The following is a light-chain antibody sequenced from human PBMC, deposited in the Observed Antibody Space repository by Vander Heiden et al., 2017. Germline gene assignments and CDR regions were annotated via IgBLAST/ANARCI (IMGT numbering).Light chain of an antibody. CDR1: HNIDVF. V-gene: IGKV1-39*01. Sequence: DIQMTQSPSSLAASVGDRVTIACRASHNIDVFLSWFQQRPGRSPTLLISRASYLEPGVPSRFLGSGSDTESSLTITTLHPEDFATYFCQQSDSSPQAFGGGT. CDR2: RAS. J-gene: IGKJ4*01. CDR3: QQSDSSPQA.